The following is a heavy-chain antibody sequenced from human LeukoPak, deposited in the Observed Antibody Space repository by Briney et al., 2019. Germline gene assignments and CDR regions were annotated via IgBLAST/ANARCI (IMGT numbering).Heavy chain of an antibody. CDR3: ARGTSAMGATDY. J-gene: IGHJ4*02. D-gene: IGHD1-26*01. Sequence: PGGSLRLSCAASGFTFSSYGMHWVRQAPGKGLEWVAVIWYDGSNKYYADSVKGRFTISRDNSKNTLYLQMNSLRAEDTAVYYCARGTSAMGATDYWGQGTLVTVSS. CDR1: GFTFSSYG. CDR2: IWYDGSNK. V-gene: IGHV3-33*01.